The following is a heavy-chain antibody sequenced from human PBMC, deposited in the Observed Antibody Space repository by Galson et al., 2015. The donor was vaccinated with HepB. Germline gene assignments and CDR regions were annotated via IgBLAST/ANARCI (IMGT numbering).Heavy chain of an antibody. CDR3: ATEPLYYDSSGYVFGGFDY. CDR1: GSTFRSHW. V-gene: IGHV3-74*01. J-gene: IGHJ4*02. D-gene: IGHD3-22*01. Sequence: LRFPCLASGSTFRSHWLHWARKAPGKGLVWVSRINSDGSSTSYADSVKGRFAISRDNAKNTLYLQMNSLRAEDTAVYYCATEPLYYDSSGYVFGGFDYWGQGTLVTVSS. CDR2: INSDGSST.